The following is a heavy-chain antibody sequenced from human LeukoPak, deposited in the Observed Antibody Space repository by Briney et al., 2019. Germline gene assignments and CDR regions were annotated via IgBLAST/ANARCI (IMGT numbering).Heavy chain of an antibody. CDR1: GFTLSSYA. Sequence: TGGSLRLSCAASGFTLSSYAMGWVRQAAGQGLEWVSGISGSGRRSNYADYADSVKGRFTISRDNSNNALYLHMNSLRAEDTAVYYCAKETGYYDSSGYFWGYFDYWGQGTLVTVSS. V-gene: IGHV3-23*01. J-gene: IGHJ4*02. CDR3: AKETGYYDSSGYFWGYFDY. CDR2: ISGSGRRSNYA. D-gene: IGHD3-22*01.